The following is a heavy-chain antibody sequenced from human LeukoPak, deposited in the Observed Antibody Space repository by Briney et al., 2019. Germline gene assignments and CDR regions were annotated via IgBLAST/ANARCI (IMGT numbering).Heavy chain of an antibody. CDR2: IYTSGST. J-gene: IGHJ5*02. Sequence: SETLSLTCTVSGGSISSYYWSWIRQPAGKGLEWIGRIYTSGSTNYNPSLKSRVTMSVDTSKNQFSLKLSSVTAADTAVYYCARAHRYSSGWYSWFDPWGQGTLVTVSS. V-gene: IGHV4-4*07. CDR3: ARAHRYSSGWYSWFDP. CDR1: GGSISSYY. D-gene: IGHD6-19*01.